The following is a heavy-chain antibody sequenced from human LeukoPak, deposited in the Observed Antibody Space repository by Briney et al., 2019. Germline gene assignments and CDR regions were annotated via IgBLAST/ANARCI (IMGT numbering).Heavy chain of an antibody. Sequence: LVASVKVSCKASGGTFSSYAISWVRQAPGQGLEWMGGIIPIFGTANYAQKFQGRVTITADESTSTAYMELSSLRSEDTAVYYCAGEIVPAAMQGWFDPWGQGTLVTVSS. CDR1: GGTFSSYA. V-gene: IGHV1-69*01. J-gene: IGHJ5*02. CDR2: IIPIFGTA. D-gene: IGHD2-2*01. CDR3: AGEIVPAAMQGWFDP.